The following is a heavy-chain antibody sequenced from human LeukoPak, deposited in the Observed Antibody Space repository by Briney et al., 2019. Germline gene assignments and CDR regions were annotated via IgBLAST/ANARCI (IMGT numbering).Heavy chain of an antibody. CDR1: GFTFSSFD. J-gene: IGHJ4*02. V-gene: IGHV3-13*01. Sequence: PGGSLRLSCAASGFTFSSFDMHWVRHAPGKGLEWVSGIGTLLDTDYPDSLKGRFTISRENAKNSVFLQMNNVRAGDAAVYYCVRGRNNNYYDDSGYSPYWGQGTLVTVSS. CDR2: IGTLLDT. D-gene: IGHD3-22*01. CDR3: VRGRNNNYYDDSGYSPY.